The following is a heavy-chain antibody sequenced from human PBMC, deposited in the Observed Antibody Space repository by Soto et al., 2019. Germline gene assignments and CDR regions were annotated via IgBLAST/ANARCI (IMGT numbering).Heavy chain of an antibody. CDR1: GDSVSSNSAA. V-gene: IGHV6-1*01. D-gene: IGHD3-16*01. CDR2: TYYRSKWYN. Sequence: SQTLSLTCAISGDSVSSNSAAWNWIRQSPSRGLEWLGRTYYRSKWYNDYAVSVKSRITINPDTSKNQFSLKLSSVTAADTAVYYCARAVLRLGELLWTTVDYYYGMDVWGQGTTVTVSS. CDR3: ARAVLRLGELLWTTVDYYYGMDV. J-gene: IGHJ6*02.